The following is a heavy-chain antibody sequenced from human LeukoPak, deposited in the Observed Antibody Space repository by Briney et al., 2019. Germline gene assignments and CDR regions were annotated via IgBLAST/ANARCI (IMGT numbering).Heavy chain of an antibody. Sequence: PSETLSLTCTVSGGSISSGGYYWSWIRQPAGKGLEWIGRIYTSGSTNYNPSLKSRVTISVDTSKNQFSLKLSSVTAADTAVYYCAKTYSGYGSLDYWGQGTLVTVSS. V-gene: IGHV4-61*02. CDR1: GGSISSGGYY. CDR2: IYTSGST. D-gene: IGHD5-12*01. CDR3: AKTYSGYGSLDY. J-gene: IGHJ4*02.